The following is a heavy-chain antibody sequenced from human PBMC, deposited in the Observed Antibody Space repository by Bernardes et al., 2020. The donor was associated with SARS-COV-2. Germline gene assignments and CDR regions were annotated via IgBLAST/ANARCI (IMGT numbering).Heavy chain of an antibody. J-gene: IGHJ4*02. D-gene: IGHD6-6*01. V-gene: IGHV3-23*01. CDR3: AKVPSSSPGGNYFDC. CDR1: GFTFSSYG. CDR2: ISNSGGST. Sequence: GGSLRLSCAASGFTFSSYGMSWVRQAPGKGLEWVSGISNSGGSTYYADSVKGRFTISRDNSKNTVYLQMSSLRAEDTAVYYCAKVPSSSPGGNYFDCWGQVTLVTVSS.